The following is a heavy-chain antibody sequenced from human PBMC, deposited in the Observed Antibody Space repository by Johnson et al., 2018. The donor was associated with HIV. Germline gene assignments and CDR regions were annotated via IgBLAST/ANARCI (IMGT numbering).Heavy chain of an antibody. CDR2: ISWNSGSI. CDR1: GFTFDDYA. Sequence: VQLLESGGGLVQPGRSLRLSCAASGFTFDDYAMHWVRQAPGKGLEWVSGISWNSGSIGYADSVKGRFTISRDNAKNSLYLQMNSLRAEDTAVYYCAKVDTAMVNAFDIWGQGTMVTVSS. D-gene: IGHD5-18*01. V-gene: IGHV3-9*01. J-gene: IGHJ3*02. CDR3: AKVDTAMVNAFDI.